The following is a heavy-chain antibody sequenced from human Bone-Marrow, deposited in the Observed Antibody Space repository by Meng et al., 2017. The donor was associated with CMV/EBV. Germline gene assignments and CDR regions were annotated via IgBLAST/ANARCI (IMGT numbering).Heavy chain of an antibody. CDR1: EYTFTAYY. CDR2: IIPILGIA. CDR3: ARLGPGTKDY. Sequence: ASVKVSCKASEYTFTAYYMHWVRQVPGQGLEWMGGIIPILGIANYAQKFQGRVTVTRDTSTSTLYMEMNSLRSEDTAFYYCARLGPGTKDYWGQGTLVTVPS. J-gene: IGHJ4*02. D-gene: IGHD1-7*01. V-gene: IGHV1-46*01.